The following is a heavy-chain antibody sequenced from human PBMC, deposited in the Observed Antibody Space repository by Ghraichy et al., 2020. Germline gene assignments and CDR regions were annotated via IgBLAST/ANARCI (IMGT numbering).Heavy chain of an antibody. CDR1: GFTFSSYG. CDR3: ARAGVVPARSHYYHYYMDV. D-gene: IGHD2-2*01. J-gene: IGHJ6*03. CDR2: IWYDGSNK. V-gene: IGHV3-33*01. Sequence: GGSLRLSCAASGFTFSSYGMHWVRQAPGKGLEWVAVIWYDGSNKYYADSVKGRFTISRDNSKNTLYLQMNSLRAEDTAVYYCARAGVVPARSHYYHYYMDVWGKGTTVTVSS.